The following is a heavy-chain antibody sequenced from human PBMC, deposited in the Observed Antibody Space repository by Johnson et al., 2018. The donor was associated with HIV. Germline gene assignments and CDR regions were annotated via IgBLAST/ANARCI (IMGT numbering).Heavy chain of an antibody. J-gene: IGHJ3*02. V-gene: IGHV3-11*04. CDR2: ISSSGSTI. Sequence: QVLLVESGGGLVKPGGSLRLSCAASGFTFSDYYMRWIRQAPGKGLEWVSYISSSGSTIYYADSVKGRFTISRDNAKNSLYLQMNSLRAEDTAVYYCARAAYSGSHHDAFDIWGQGTMVTVSS. CDR3: ARAAYSGSHHDAFDI. D-gene: IGHD1-26*01. CDR1: GFTFSDYY.